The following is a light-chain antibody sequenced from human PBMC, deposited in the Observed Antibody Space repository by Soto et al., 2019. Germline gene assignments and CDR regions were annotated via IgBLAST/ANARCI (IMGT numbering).Light chain of an antibody. V-gene: IGLV9-49*01. Sequence: QSVLTQPPSASASLGASVTLTCTLSSGYSNYKVDWYQQRPGKGPRFVMRVGTGGIVGSKGDGIPDRFSVLGSGLNRYLTIKNIQEEDESDYHCGADHGSGSNCVYVFGTGTKLTFL. J-gene: IGLJ1*01. CDR1: SGYSNYK. CDR3: GADHGSGSNCVYV. CDR2: VGTGGIVG.